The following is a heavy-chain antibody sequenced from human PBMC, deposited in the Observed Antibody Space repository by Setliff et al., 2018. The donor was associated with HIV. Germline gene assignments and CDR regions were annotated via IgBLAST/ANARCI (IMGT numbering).Heavy chain of an antibody. Sequence: GASVKVSCKASGYTFTSYDINWVRQATGQGLEWMGWINPNSGGTNNAQKFQGRVTMTRDTSINTAYIELARLRSDDTAVYYCAKGGPGSSWLGGWFDPWGQGTLVTVSS. CDR2: INPNSGGT. CDR1: GYTFTSYD. CDR3: AKGGPGSSWLGGWFDP. D-gene: IGHD6-13*01. J-gene: IGHJ5*02. V-gene: IGHV1-2*02.